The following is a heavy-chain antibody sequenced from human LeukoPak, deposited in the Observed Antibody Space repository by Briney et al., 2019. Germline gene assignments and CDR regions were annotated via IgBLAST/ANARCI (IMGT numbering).Heavy chain of an antibody. CDR2: IYYSGST. J-gene: IGHJ5*02. CDR1: GGSISSGGYY. Sequence: SETLSLTCTVSGGSISSGGYYWSWIRQHSGKGLEWIGYIYYSGSTYYNPSLKSRVTISVDTSKNQFSLKLSSVTAADTAVYYCARGGRITMVRGVIRGNWFDPWGQGTLVTVSS. D-gene: IGHD3-10*01. CDR3: ARGGRITMVRGVIRGNWFDP. V-gene: IGHV4-31*03.